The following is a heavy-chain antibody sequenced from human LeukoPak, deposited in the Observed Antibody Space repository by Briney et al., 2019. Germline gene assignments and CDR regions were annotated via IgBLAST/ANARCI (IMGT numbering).Heavy chain of an antibody. CDR3: ARALGGVVVPAAMDWFDP. CDR1: GFTFSSYS. CDR2: ISSSSSYI. D-gene: IGHD2-2*01. Sequence: PGGSLRLSCAASGFTFSSYSMNWVRQAPGKGLEWVSSISSSSSYIYYADSVKGRFTTSRDNAKNSLYLQMNSLRAEDTAVYYCARALGGVVVPAAMDWFDPWGQGTLVTVSS. J-gene: IGHJ5*02. V-gene: IGHV3-21*01.